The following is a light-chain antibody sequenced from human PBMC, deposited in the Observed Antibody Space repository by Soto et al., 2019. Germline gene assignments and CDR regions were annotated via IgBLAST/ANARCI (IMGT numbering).Light chain of an antibody. Sequence: VLTQSPGTLSLSTGERATLSCRASQTITTLSWYHRKPGQAPRLLISRVSSRATGVPDRFSGRGSGTDYTLTITSLDLEDFAVYYCQQYGNLPLTFGGGTKVDI. J-gene: IGKJ4*01. CDR3: QQYGNLPLT. V-gene: IGKV3-20*01. CDR2: RVS. CDR1: QTITT.